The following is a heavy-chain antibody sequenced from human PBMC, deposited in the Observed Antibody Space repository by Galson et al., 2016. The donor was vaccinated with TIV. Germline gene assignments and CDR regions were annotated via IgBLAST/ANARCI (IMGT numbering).Heavy chain of an antibody. CDR3: AKGAKEHVYHAMDV. CDR1: GSTSDAYA. D-gene: IGHD1-26*01. CDR2: IHWSSGSM. V-gene: IGHV3-9*02. J-gene: IGHJ6*02. Sequence: SLRLSCAASGSTSDAYAMHWVRQAPGKGLEWVSGIHWSSGSMGYAGSVKGRFTISRDNAKNSLFLQMNSLRAEDTALYYCAKGAKEHVYHAMDVWGQGTTVTVSS.